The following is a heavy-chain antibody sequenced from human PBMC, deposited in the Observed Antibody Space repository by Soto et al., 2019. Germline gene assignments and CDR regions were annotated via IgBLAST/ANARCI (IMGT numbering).Heavy chain of an antibody. Sequence: AGSIRLSCAASGFAFRNYGLHWVRQTPGKGLEWVAVIWYDGSNKYYGDSVKGRFAISRDDSRNTLYLQMNSLRAEDTAVYYCARDHSGYYLDYWGQGTLVTVSS. D-gene: IGHD5-12*01. CDR3: ARDHSGYYLDY. J-gene: IGHJ4*02. CDR2: IWYDGSNK. CDR1: GFAFRNYG. V-gene: IGHV3-33*01.